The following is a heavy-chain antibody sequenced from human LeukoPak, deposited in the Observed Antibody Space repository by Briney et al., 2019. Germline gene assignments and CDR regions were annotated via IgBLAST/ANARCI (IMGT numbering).Heavy chain of an antibody. CDR2: IRSKADNDAT. V-gene: IGHV3-73*01. Sequence: GGSLRLSCAASGFTFSGSVLLWVRQASGRGLEWVGRIRSKADNDATAYAASVKGRFTISRDDSRNTAYLQMNSLKTEDTAMYFCTLRVYWGQGTLVTVSS. J-gene: IGHJ4*02. CDR1: GFTFSGSV. CDR3: TLRVY.